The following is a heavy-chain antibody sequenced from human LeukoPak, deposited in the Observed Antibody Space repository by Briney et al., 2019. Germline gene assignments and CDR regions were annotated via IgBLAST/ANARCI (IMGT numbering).Heavy chain of an antibody. Sequence: GGSLRLSCAASGFTFSSYGMHWVRQAPGKGLEWVAVIWYDGSNKYYADSVKGRFTISRGNSKNTLYLQMNSLRAEDTAVYYCARDSGVVTLDYWGQGTLVTVSS. CDR2: IWYDGSNK. V-gene: IGHV3-33*01. CDR1: GFTFSSYG. CDR3: ARDSGVVTLDY. D-gene: IGHD3-16*02. J-gene: IGHJ4*02.